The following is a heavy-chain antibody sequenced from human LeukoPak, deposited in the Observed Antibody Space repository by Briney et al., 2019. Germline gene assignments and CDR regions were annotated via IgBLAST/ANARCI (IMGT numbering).Heavy chain of an antibody. Sequence: ASVKVSCKASGYAFTSYDINWVRQATGQGLEWMGGFDPEDGETIYAQKFQGRVTMTEDTSTDTAYMELSSLRSEDTAVYYCATAYRLGVVIKTNYGMDVWGQGTTVTVSS. CDR1: GYAFTSYD. J-gene: IGHJ6*02. D-gene: IGHD3-3*01. CDR3: ATAYRLGVVIKTNYGMDV. V-gene: IGHV1-24*01. CDR2: FDPEDGET.